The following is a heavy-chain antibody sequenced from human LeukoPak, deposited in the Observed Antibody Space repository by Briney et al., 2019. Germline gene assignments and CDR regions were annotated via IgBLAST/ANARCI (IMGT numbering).Heavy chain of an antibody. Sequence: ASVKVSCKASGYTFTSYYMHWVRQAPGQGLEWMGIINPSGGSTSYAQKFQGRVTMTRDTSTSTVHMELSSLRSEDTAVYYCARDRSLRAGSLNYFDYWGQGTQVTVSS. D-gene: IGHD6-13*01. CDR2: INPSGGST. CDR1: GYTFTSYY. J-gene: IGHJ4*02. CDR3: ARDRSLRAGSLNYFDY. V-gene: IGHV1-46*01.